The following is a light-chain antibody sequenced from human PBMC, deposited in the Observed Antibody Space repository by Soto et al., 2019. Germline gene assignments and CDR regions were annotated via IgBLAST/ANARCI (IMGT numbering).Light chain of an antibody. CDR2: EVS. V-gene: IGLV2-14*01. CDR1: DSDVGGYNF. CDR3: CSYTSSSTYV. Sequence: QSALTQPASVSGSPGQSITISCTGTDSDVGGYNFVSWYQQHPGKAPKLMIYEVSNRPSGLSNRFSGSWSGNTASLTISGLQAEDEADYYCCSYTSSSTYVFGTGTKLTVL. J-gene: IGLJ1*01.